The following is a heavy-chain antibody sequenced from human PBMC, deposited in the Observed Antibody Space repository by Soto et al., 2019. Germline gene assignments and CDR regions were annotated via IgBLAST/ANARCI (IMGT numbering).Heavy chain of an antibody. Sequence: EVQLVESGGGLVQPGGSLRLSCAASGFTFSNYWMTWVRQSPGKGLEWVAHIKEDGSEKFYVDSVKGRFAISRDNAENLVDLQMNSLRAEDTAVFYCAGGLSSPWGRPFWYFDFWGRRTLVSVSS. CDR1: GFTFSNYW. CDR3: AGGLSSPWGRPFWYFDF. J-gene: IGHJ2*01. D-gene: IGHD6-13*01. V-gene: IGHV3-7*01. CDR2: IKEDGSEK.